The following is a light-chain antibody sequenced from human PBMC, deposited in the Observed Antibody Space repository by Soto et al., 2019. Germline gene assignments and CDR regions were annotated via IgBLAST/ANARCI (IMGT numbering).Light chain of an antibody. Sequence: TVMTQSPAILSASPGERVTLSCRASESVNTNLAWYQQKPGQGPRLLVYGASTRATGIPARFSGSGSGTEFALTISSLQPEDFAVYHCQQYNNWPPAFGQGTKVEMK. CDR2: GAS. CDR3: QQYNNWPPA. J-gene: IGKJ1*01. V-gene: IGKV3-15*01. CDR1: ESVNTN.